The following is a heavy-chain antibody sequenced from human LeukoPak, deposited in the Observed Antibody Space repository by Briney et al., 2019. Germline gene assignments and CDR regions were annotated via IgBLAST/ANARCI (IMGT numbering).Heavy chain of an antibody. CDR1: GFTVSTYY. D-gene: IGHD3-22*01. V-gene: IGHV3-53*01. CDR2: IYNSGDT. Sequence: AGSLTLSCAASGFTVSTYYMSWVRQAPGKGLECVSIIYNSGDTYYADSVKGRFTISRDNSKNTVYLQMNSLRAEDTANYYCARSLDSNTYYPKNDFDYWGQGP. CDR3: ARSLDSNTYYPKNDFDY. J-gene: IGHJ4*02.